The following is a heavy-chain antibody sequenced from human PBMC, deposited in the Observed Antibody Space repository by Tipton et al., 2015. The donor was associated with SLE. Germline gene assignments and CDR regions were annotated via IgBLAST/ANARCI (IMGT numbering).Heavy chain of an antibody. V-gene: IGHV4-39*07. CDR2: VFYSGNT. D-gene: IGHD2-15*01. J-gene: IGHJ3*02. CDR3: ARAEGSWDAFDI. Sequence: WVRQAPGKGLEWIGSVFYSGNTYYNESLQSRVTISIDTSKNHFSLKLYSVTAADTAVYYCARAEGSWDAFDIWGQGTMVTVSS.